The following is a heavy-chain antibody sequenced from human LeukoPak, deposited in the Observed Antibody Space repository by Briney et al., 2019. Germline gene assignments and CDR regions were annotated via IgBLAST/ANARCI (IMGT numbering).Heavy chain of an antibody. CDR2: ISSSSSYI. D-gene: IGHD2-8*01. CDR1: GFTFRSYA. Sequence: GGSLRLSCAASGFTFRSYAMSWVRQAPGKGLEWVSSISSSSSYIYYADSVKGRFTISRDNAKNSLYLQMNSLRAEDTAVYYCARDSSKVLMVYATPDYWGQGTLVTVSS. V-gene: IGHV3-21*01. J-gene: IGHJ4*02. CDR3: ARDSSKVLMVYATPDY.